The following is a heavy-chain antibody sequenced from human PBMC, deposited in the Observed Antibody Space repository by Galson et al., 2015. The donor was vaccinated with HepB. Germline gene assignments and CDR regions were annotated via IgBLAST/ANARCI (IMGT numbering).Heavy chain of an antibody. CDR2: ISSSSNYI. D-gene: IGHD4-17*01. Sequence: SLRLSCAASGFTFSTYIMNWARRAPGKGLEWVSSISSSSNYIYYADSVKGRLTISRDNARNSLSLQMNSLRAEDTAVYYCARVHSVAHYGPIDYWGQGTLVTVSS. J-gene: IGHJ4*02. V-gene: IGHV3-21*01. CDR1: GFTFSTYI. CDR3: ARVHSVAHYGPIDY.